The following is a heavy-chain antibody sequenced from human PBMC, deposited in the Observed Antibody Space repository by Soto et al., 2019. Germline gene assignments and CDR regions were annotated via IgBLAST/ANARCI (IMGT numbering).Heavy chain of an antibody. V-gene: IGHV1-58*02. CDR1: GFTFSTSA. Sequence: SVKVSCKASGFTFSTSAIHWVRQARGQRLEWIGWVVGGSGNTNYAQMFQERVTITRDMSTSTAYMELSSLRSEDTAVYYCAAERFFGTTGEFDPWGQGTLVTVSS. CDR2: VVGGSGNT. J-gene: IGHJ5*02. D-gene: IGHD3-3*01. CDR3: AAERFFGTTGEFDP.